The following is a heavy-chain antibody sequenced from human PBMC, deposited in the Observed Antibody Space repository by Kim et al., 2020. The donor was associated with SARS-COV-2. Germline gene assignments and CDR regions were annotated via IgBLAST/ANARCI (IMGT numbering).Heavy chain of an antibody. CDR2: INHSGST. J-gene: IGHJ4*01. Sequence: SETLSLTCAVYGGSFSGYYWSWIRQPPGKGLEWIGEINHSGSTNYNPSLKSRVTISVDTSKNQFSLKLSSVTAADTAVYYCARATLMSVDTAMGGFDYWG. CDR3: ARATLMSVDTAMGGFDY. V-gene: IGHV4-34*01. D-gene: IGHD5-18*01. CDR1: GGSFSGYY.